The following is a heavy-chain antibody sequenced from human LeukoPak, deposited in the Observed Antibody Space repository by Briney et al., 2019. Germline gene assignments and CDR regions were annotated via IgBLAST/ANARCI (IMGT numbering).Heavy chain of an antibody. CDR2: IYYSGST. CDR1: GGSISSYY. V-gene: IGHV4-59*08. Sequence: NPSETLSLTCTVSGGSISSYYWSWIRQPPGKGLEWIGYIYYSGSTNYNPSLKSRVTISVDTSKNQFSLKLSSVTAADTAVYYCARTTGYSSPGDIWGPGTMVTVSS. J-gene: IGHJ3*02. CDR3: ARTTGYSSPGDI. D-gene: IGHD6-19*01.